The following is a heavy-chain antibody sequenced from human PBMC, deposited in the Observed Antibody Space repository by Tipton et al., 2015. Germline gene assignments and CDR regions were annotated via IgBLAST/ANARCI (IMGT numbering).Heavy chain of an antibody. J-gene: IGHJ6*02. Sequence: SLRLSCAASGFSFSSDSMNWVRQAPGKGLEWISSITSSSTYTHYSDSVKGRFTISRDNAKNSLYLQMNNLRAEDTAVYYCVRGRYGDYVSFGYYLGMDVWGQGTTVTVSS. CDR1: GFSFSSDS. CDR3: VRGRYGDYVSFGYYLGMDV. CDR2: ITSSSTYT. D-gene: IGHD4-17*01. V-gene: IGHV3-21*01.